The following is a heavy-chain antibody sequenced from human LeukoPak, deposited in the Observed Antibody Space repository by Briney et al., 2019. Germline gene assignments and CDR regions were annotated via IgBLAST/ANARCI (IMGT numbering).Heavy chain of an antibody. Sequence: GESLRLSCAASGFTFSSNAITWVRQAPGKGLEWVSSISAGGATTYYADSVKGRFTISRDNSKNVVSLQMNSLRAEDTAIYYCARGIQYASGSYYSDLIGTEYFHHWGQGTLVTVSS. J-gene: IGHJ1*01. CDR1: GFTFSSNA. CDR2: ISAGGATT. CDR3: ARGIQYASGSYYSDLIGTEYFHH. D-gene: IGHD3-10*01. V-gene: IGHV3-23*01.